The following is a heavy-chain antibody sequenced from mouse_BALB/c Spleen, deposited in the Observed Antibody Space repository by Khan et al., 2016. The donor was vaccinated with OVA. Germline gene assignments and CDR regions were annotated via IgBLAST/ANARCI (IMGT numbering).Heavy chain of an antibody. Sequence: QVQLQQSGAELARPGASVNLSCKASGYTFTNYWIHWVRQRPGQGLEWIGSIFPGNDDTNYTQQFKGKATLTADKSSSTACMQIRTLASEDSAVYYCATHVHYAMDYWGQGTSVTVSS. J-gene: IGHJ4*01. CDR1: GYTFTNYW. CDR2: IFPGNDDT. V-gene: IGHV1-87*01. CDR3: ATHVHYAMDY.